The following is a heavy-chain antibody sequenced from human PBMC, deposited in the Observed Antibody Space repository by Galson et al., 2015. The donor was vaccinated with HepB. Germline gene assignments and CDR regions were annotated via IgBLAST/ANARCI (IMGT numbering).Heavy chain of an antibody. J-gene: IGHJ5*02. CDR3: ARGLRGGLGGRLEL. Sequence: ETLSLTCGVYGGSFSGYQWSWLRQPPGKAPEWIGEINYRGSTSYSPSLRSRVTISLDTSKNQFSLELTSVTAADTGVYFCARGLRGGLGGRLELWGQGALVAVSS. V-gene: IGHV4-34*01. CDR2: INYRGST. CDR1: GGSFSGYQ. D-gene: IGHD3-16*01.